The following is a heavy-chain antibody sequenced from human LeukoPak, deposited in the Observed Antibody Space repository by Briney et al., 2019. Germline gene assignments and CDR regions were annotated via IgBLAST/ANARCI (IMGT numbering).Heavy chain of an antibody. V-gene: IGHV3-66*01. CDR1: GFTVSSNY. Sequence: GGSLRLSCAASGFTVSSNYMSWVRQAPGKGLEWVSVIYSGGSTHYADSVKGRFTISRDNSKNTLYLQMNSLRAEDTAVYYCARDRGTRGYSYGYFYYWGQGTLVTVSS. J-gene: IGHJ4*02. CDR3: ARDRGTRGYSYGYFYY. CDR2: IYSGGST. D-gene: IGHD5-18*01.